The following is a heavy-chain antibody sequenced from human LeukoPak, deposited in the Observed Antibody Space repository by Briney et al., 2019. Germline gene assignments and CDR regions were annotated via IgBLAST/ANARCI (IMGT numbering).Heavy chain of an antibody. CDR3: AKKGGATIDAFDI. V-gene: IGHV3-9*01. Sequence: PGGSLRLSCAASGFTFSSYAMSWVRQAPGKGLEWVSGISWNSGSIGYADSVKGRFTISRDNAKNPLYLQMNSLRAEDTALYYCAKKGGATIDAFDIWGQGTMVTVSS. CDR1: GFTFSSYA. D-gene: IGHD1-26*01. J-gene: IGHJ3*02. CDR2: ISWNSGSI.